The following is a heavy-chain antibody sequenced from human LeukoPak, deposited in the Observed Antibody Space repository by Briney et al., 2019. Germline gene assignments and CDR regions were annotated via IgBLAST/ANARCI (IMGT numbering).Heavy chain of an antibody. CDR1: GGSINDYY. D-gene: IGHD4-17*01. V-gene: IGHV4-59*01. CDR2: ISNSGTT. Sequence: PSETLSLTCTVSGGSINDYYWTWIRQAPGKGLERIGYISNSGTTDYNPSLKGRVTMSVDTSQNGFSLNLTSVSAADTAMYYCARVVRGAVTSNWFDPWGQGTLVTVSS. CDR3: ARVVRGAVTSNWFDP. J-gene: IGHJ5*02.